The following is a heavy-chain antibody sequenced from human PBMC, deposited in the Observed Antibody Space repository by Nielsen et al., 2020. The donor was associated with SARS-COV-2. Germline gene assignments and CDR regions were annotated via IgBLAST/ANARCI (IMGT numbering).Heavy chain of an antibody. Sequence: SETLSLTCTVSGGSISLNYWTWIRQPPGKGLEWIGYIYDNGKGNSNPPLKSRVTISGDMSNNQFSLHLTSVTAADTAVYYCARDTGVDIDYWGQGIQVTVSS. CDR3: ARDTGVDIDY. D-gene: IGHD7-27*01. V-gene: IGHV4-59*01. J-gene: IGHJ4*02. CDR2: IYDNGKG. CDR1: GGSISLNY.